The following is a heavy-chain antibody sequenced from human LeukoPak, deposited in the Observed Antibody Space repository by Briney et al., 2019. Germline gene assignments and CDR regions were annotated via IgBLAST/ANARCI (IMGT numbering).Heavy chain of an antibody. CDR1: GGSFSGYY. J-gene: IGHJ3*02. Sequence: SETLSLTCAVYGGSFSGYYWSWIRQPPGKGLEWIGEINHSGSTNYNPSLKSRVTISVDTSKNQFSLKLSSVTAADTAVYYCAREGGGNSYAFDIWGQGTMVTVSS. CDR3: AREGGGNSYAFDI. V-gene: IGHV4-34*01. CDR2: INHSGST. D-gene: IGHD4-23*01.